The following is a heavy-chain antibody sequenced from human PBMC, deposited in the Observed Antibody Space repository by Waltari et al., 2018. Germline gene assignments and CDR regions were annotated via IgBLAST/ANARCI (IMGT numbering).Heavy chain of an antibody. CDR1: GGSISSYY. CDR3: ASLGWELLKGATQYFQH. V-gene: IGHV4-59*01. J-gene: IGHJ1*01. D-gene: IGHD1-26*01. CDR2: IYYSGST. Sequence: QVQLQESGPGLVKPSETLSLTCTVSGGSISSYYWSWLRTPPGKGLEWIGYIYYSGSTNYNPSLKSRFTISVNTSKNQFSLKLSSVTAADTAVYYCASLGWELLKGATQYFQHWGQGTLVTVSS.